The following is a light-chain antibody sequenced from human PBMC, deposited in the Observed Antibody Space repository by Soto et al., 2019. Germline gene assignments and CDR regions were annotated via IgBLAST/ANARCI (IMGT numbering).Light chain of an antibody. V-gene: IGKV1-5*03. CDR2: KAS. J-gene: IGKJ1*01. CDR3: QQYDTYSWT. Sequence: DIQMTQSPSTLSASVGDRVTITCRASQSIRTWLAWYQQKPGKPPNLLISKASNLESGVPSRFSGSGSGTEFTLTISNLQPDDFATYFCQQYDTYSWTFGQGTKVEIK. CDR1: QSIRTW.